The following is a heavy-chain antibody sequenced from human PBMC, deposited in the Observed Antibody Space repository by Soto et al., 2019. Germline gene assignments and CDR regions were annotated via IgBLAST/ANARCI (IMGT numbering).Heavy chain of an antibody. D-gene: IGHD3-3*01. CDR1: GGSISSSSYY. Sequence: QLQLQESGPGLVKPSETLSLTCTVSGGSISSSSYYWGWIRQPPGKGLEWIGSIYYSGSTYYNPSLKSRVTISVDTSKNQFSLKLSSVTAADTAVYYCARRGVGADSVRGFDYWGQGTLVTVSS. J-gene: IGHJ4*02. V-gene: IGHV4-39*01. CDR2: IYYSGST. CDR3: ARRGVGADSVRGFDY.